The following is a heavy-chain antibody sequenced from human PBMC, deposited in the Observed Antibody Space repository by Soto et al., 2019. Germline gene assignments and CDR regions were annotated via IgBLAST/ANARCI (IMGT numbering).Heavy chain of an antibody. V-gene: IGHV3-30*03. Sequence: GGSLRLSCAASGFTFSRYAMYWVRQAPGKGLEWVAVISYDGSDKYADSVKGRFTISRDNSRSTLYLQMNSLRVEDTAVYYCARATPPNYCSSLTCYHGNWFDPWGRGTVVTVSS. CDR1: GFTFSRYA. J-gene: IGHJ5*02. CDR3: ARATPPNYCSSLTCYHGNWFDP. CDR2: ISYDGSD. D-gene: IGHD2-2*01.